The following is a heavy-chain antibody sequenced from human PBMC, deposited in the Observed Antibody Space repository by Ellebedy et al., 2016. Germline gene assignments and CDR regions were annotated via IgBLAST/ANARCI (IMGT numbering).Heavy chain of an antibody. Sequence: SETLSLTXTVSGYSISSGYYWVWIRQPPGKGLEWIASIYRSGSTYYNPSLRSRVTISVDTSKNQFSLKLNSVTAADTAVYYCAGPGATRLDAFDIWGQGTMVSVSS. CDR1: GYSISSGYY. J-gene: IGHJ3*02. CDR2: IYRSGST. D-gene: IGHD1-26*01. CDR3: AGPGATRLDAFDI. V-gene: IGHV4-38-2*02.